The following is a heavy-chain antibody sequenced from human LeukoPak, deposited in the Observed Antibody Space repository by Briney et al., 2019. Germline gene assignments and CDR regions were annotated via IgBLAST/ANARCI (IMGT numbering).Heavy chain of an antibody. J-gene: IGHJ5*01. CDR3: ARVSSSSTNWFDS. V-gene: IGHV3-11*06. D-gene: IGHD6-19*01. CDR1: GFTFSDYH. CDR2: ISSGSTYT. Sequence: GGSLRLSCAASGFTFSDYHMSWIRQAPGKGLEWVSYISSGSTYTNYADSVKGRFTISRDNAKSSLYLQMNNLRAEDTAVYYCARVSSSSTNWFDSWGQGTLVTVSS.